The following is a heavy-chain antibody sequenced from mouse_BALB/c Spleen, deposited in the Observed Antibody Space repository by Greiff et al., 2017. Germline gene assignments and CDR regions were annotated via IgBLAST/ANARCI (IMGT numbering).Heavy chain of an antibody. D-gene: IGHD1-1*01. J-gene: IGHJ3*01. V-gene: IGHV5-17*02. Sequence: EVNVVESGGGLVQPGGSRKLSCAASGFTFSSFGMHWVRQAPEKGLEWVAYISSGSSTIYYADTVKGRFTISRDNPKNTLFLQMTSLRSEDTAMYYCARGSYYYGSSWFACWGQGTLVTVSA. CDR2: ISSGSSTI. CDR3: ARGSYYYGSSWFAC. CDR1: GFTFSSFG.